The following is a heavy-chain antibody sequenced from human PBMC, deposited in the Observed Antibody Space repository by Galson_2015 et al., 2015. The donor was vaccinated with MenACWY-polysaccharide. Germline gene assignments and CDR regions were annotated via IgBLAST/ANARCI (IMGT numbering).Heavy chain of an antibody. V-gene: IGHV3-7*01. CDR2: IKEDGSEK. CDR1: GFSFSNYW. CDR3: ARDDGRGFLPGGEY. Sequence: SLRLSCAGSGFSFSNYWVSWVRQAPGKGLEWVANIKEDGSEKYYVDSVKGRFIISGDNAKNSLYLQMNSLRDEETAVYFCARDDGRGFLPGGEYWGQGTLVTVSS. J-gene: IGHJ4*02. D-gene: IGHD3-3*01.